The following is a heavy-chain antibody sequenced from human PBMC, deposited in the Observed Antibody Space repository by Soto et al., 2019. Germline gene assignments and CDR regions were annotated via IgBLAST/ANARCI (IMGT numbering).Heavy chain of an antibody. CDR2: INPSGGST. V-gene: IGHV1-46*01. Sequence: QVQLVQSGAEVKKPGASVKVSCKASGYTFTSYYMHWVRQAPGQGLEWMVIINPSGGSTSYAQKFQGRVTMTRDTSTSTVYMELSSLRSEDTAVYYCARLMAYYYGSGSPSSFDYWGQGTLVTVSS. J-gene: IGHJ4*02. CDR3: ARLMAYYYGSGSPSSFDY. D-gene: IGHD3-10*01. CDR1: GYTFTSYY.